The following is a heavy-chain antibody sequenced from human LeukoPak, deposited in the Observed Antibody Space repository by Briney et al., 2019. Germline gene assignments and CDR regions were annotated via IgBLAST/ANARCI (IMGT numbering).Heavy chain of an antibody. D-gene: IGHD3-22*01. CDR2: IIPILGIA. CDR1: GFTFSSYA. CDR3: ARDQRALDDSSAPCN. J-gene: IGHJ4*02. V-gene: IGHV1-69*04. Sequence: GGSLRLSCAASGFTFSSYAISWVRQAPGQGLEWMGRIIPILGIANYAQKFQGRVTITADKSTSTAYMELSSLRSEDTAVYYCARDQRALDDSSAPCNWGQGTLVTVSS.